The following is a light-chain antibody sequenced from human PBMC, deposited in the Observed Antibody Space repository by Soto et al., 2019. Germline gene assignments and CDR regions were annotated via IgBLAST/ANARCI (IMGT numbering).Light chain of an antibody. V-gene: IGKV3-11*01. J-gene: IGKJ2*01. CDR1: QSVSSY. CDR3: QQRSNWPPT. CDR2: DAS. Sequence: EIVLTQSPATLSLSPGERATLSFRASQSVSSYLAWYQQKPGQAPRLLIYDASNRATGIPARFSGSGSGTDFTLTISGLEPEDFAVYYCQQRSNWPPTFGQGTKLEIK.